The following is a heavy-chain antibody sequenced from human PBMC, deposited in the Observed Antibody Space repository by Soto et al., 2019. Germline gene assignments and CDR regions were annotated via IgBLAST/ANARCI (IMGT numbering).Heavy chain of an antibody. CDR1: GFTFSGYG. J-gene: IGHJ6*02. Sequence: QVQLVESGGGVVQPGRSLRLSCAGSGFTFSGYGMHWVRQAPGKGLEWVAVISYDGTNKYSADSVKGRFSISRDNSKNTQYLQMNSLRAEDTAVYYCAKDLRTTLALKQFMHYGMDVWGQGTTVTVSS. D-gene: IGHD1-1*01. CDR3: AKDLRTTLALKQFMHYGMDV. V-gene: IGHV3-30*18. CDR2: ISYDGTNK.